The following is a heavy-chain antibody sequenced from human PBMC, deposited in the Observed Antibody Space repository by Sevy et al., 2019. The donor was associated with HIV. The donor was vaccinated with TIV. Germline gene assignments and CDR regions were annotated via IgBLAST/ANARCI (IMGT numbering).Heavy chain of an antibody. D-gene: IGHD4-17*01. CDR2: ISSNSDTI. J-gene: IGHJ6*02. CDR3: TRDHVKDGDLGDYYYYAMDV. V-gene: IGHV3-11*01. Sequence: GGSLRLSCAASGFTLSDYYMSWIRQAPGKGQQWISYISSNSDTIYYADSVKGRFTISRDNAKNSLYLQMSSLRAEDTAVYYCTRDHVKDGDLGDYYYYAMDVWGQGTTVTVSS. CDR1: GFTLSDYY.